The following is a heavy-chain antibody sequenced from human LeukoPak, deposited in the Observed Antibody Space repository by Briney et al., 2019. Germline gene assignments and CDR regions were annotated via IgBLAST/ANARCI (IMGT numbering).Heavy chain of an antibody. V-gene: IGHV1-18*01. CDR1: GYTFTSYA. D-gene: IGHD3-16*02. CDR2: INPNNGNT. J-gene: IGHJ4*02. CDR3: ARVTIMITFGGVIAKGKGGDY. Sequence: ASVKVSCKASGYTFTSYAMHWVRQAPGQGLEWMGWINPNNGNTNYAQKLQGRVTMTTDTSTSTAYMELRSLRSDDTAVYYCARVTIMITFGGVIAKGKGGDYWGQGTLVTVSS.